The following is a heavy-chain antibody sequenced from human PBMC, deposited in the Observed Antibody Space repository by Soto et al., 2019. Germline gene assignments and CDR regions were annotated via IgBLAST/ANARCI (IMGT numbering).Heavy chain of an antibody. CDR2: IYWDDDK. Sequence: QITLKESGPTLVKPTQTLTLTCTFSGFSLSTSGVGVGWIRQPPGKALEWLALIYWDDDKRYSPSLKSRLTXTXXTSKNQVVLTMTNMDPVDTATYYCARDYGDLSFDYWGQGTLVTVSS. CDR1: GFSLSTSGVG. CDR3: ARDYGDLSFDY. J-gene: IGHJ4*02. D-gene: IGHD4-17*01. V-gene: IGHV2-5*02.